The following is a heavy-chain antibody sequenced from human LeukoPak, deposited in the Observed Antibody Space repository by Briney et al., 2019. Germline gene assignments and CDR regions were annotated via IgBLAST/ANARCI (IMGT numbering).Heavy chain of an antibody. Sequence: ASVKVSCKASGYTFTSYYMHWVRQAPGQGLEWMGIINPSGGSTSYAQKFQGRVTMTRDTSTSTVYMELSSLRSEDTAVYYCARGQNYGDYVHTYYYYGMDVWGQGTTVTVSS. CDR2: INPSGGST. J-gene: IGHJ6*02. CDR1: GYTFTSYY. V-gene: IGHV1-46*01. D-gene: IGHD4-17*01. CDR3: ARGQNYGDYVHTYYYYGMDV.